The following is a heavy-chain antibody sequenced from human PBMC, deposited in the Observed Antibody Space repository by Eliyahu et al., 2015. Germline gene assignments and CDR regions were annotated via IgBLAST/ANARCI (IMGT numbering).Heavy chain of an antibody. CDR3: AKDISAVAGTGSWFDP. V-gene: IGHV3-9*01. Sequence: EVQLVESGGGLVQPGXSXRLSCAASGFPFDXFAMHWVRQXPGKGLEWVSGISWNSGSIGYADSVKGRFTISRDNAKNSLYLQMNSLRAEDTALYYCAKDISAVAGTGSWFDPWGQGTLVTVSS. J-gene: IGHJ5*02. CDR1: GFPFDXFA. D-gene: IGHD6-19*01. CDR2: ISWNSGSI.